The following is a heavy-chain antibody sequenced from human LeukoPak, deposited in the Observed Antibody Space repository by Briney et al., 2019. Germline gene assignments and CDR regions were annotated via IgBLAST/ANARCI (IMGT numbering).Heavy chain of an antibody. Sequence: AASVKVSCKASGYTFTSYGISWVRQAPGQGLEWMGWISAYNGNTNYAQKLQGRVTMTTDTSTSTAYMELRSLRSDDTAVYYCAREWSTYYYYYMDVWGKGTTVTVSS. J-gene: IGHJ6*03. CDR2: ISAYNGNT. D-gene: IGHD1-26*01. CDR3: AREWSTYYYYYMDV. CDR1: GYTFTSYG. V-gene: IGHV1-18*01.